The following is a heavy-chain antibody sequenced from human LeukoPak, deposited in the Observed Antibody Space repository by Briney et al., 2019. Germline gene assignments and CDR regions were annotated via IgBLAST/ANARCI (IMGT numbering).Heavy chain of an antibody. CDR3: AREISGTNYNPLGYMDV. V-gene: IGHV4-4*07. CDR1: GGSISLYY. Sequence: PSETLSLTCTVSGGSISLYYWNWIRQPAGRGLEWIGRIFTSGITNYNPSLKSRVTMSVEKSKSQSSLALSSVTAADTAVYYCAREISGTNYNPLGYMDVWGKGTAVTVSS. CDR2: IFTSGIT. D-gene: IGHD3-10*01. J-gene: IGHJ6*03.